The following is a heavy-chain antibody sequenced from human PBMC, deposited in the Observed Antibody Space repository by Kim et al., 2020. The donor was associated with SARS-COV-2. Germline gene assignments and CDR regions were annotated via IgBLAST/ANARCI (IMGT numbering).Heavy chain of an antibody. CDR2: IYYSGST. CDR3: ARFSYGSGSYYLKGESGAAFDI. J-gene: IGHJ3*02. V-gene: IGHV4-31*03. D-gene: IGHD3-10*01. CDR1: GGSISSGGYY. Sequence: SETLSLTCTVSGGSISSGGYYWSWIRQHPGKGLEWIGYIYYSGSTYYNPSLKSRVTISVDTSKNQFSLKLSSVTAADTAVYYCARFSYGSGSYYLKGESGAAFDIWGQGTMVTVSS.